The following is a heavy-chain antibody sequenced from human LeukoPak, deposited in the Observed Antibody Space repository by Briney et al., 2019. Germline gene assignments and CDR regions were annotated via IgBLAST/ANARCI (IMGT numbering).Heavy chain of an antibody. J-gene: IGHJ6*02. V-gene: IGHV3-30-3*02. CDR3: AKNRRGIAADGMDV. D-gene: IGHD6-13*01. Sequence: GGSLRLSCAASGFTFSSYAIHWVRQAPGKGVEWRAVISYDGSNKYYADSVKGRFTISRDNSKNTLYLQMNSLRAEDTAVYYCAKNRRGIAADGMDVWGQGTTVTVSS. CDR1: GFTFSSYA. CDR2: ISYDGSNK.